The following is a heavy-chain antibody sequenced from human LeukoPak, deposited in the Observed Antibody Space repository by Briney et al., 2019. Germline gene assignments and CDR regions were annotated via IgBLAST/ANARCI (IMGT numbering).Heavy chain of an antibody. D-gene: IGHD3-10*01. Sequence: AGGSLRLSCAASGFTVSSNYMSWVRQAPGKGLEWVSVIYSGGSTYYADSVKGRFTISRDNSKNTLYLQMNSLRAEDTAVYYCARTANFGELLFNAFDIWGQGTMVTVSS. V-gene: IGHV3-66*01. J-gene: IGHJ3*02. CDR3: ARTANFGELLFNAFDI. CDR1: GFTVSSNY. CDR2: IYSGGST.